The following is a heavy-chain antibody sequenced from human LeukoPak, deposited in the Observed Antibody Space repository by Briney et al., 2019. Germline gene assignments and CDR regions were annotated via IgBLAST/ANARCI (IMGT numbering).Heavy chain of an antibody. CDR1: GYTFTGYY. CDR2: INPNSGGT. CDR3: ARLTIFGVVDDKYYMDV. J-gene: IGHJ6*03. D-gene: IGHD3-3*01. Sequence: ASVKVSCKASGYTFTGYYMHWVRQAPGQGLEWMGWINPNSGGTNYAQKFQGRVTMTRDTSISTAYMELSRLRSDDTAVYYCARLTIFGVVDDKYYMDVWGKGTTVTVSS. V-gene: IGHV1-2*02.